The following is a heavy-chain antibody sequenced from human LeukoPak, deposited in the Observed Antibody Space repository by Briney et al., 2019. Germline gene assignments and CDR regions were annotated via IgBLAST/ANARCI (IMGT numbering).Heavy chain of an antibody. V-gene: IGHV3-30*18. D-gene: IGHD3-16*01. CDR3: AKGGTYRDYFDY. Sequence: GKSLRLSCAASGFSFSNYGIHWVRQAPGKGLEWVTVISYNGSNKYYADSVKGRFTISRDNSKNTLYLQMNSLRAEDTAVYYCAKGGTYRDYFDYWGQGTLVTLST. J-gene: IGHJ4*02. CDR1: GFSFSNYG. CDR2: ISYNGSNK.